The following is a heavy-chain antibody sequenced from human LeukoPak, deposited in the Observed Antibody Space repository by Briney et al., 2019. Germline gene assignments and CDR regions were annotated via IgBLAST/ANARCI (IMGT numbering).Heavy chain of an antibody. J-gene: IGHJ4*02. CDR2: IIPIFGTA. Sequence: SVKVSCKASGGTFSSYAFSWVRQAPGQGLEWMGRIIPIFGTANYAQKFQGRVTITTDESTSTAYMELSSLRSEDTAVYYCTSLLRGTYYYDSSGYYDWGQGTLVTVSS. D-gene: IGHD3-22*01. V-gene: IGHV1-69*05. CDR3: TSLLRGTYYYDSSGYYD. CDR1: GGTFSSYA.